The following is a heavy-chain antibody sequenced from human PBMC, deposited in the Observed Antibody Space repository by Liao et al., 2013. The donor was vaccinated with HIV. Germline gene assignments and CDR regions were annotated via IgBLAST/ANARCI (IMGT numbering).Heavy chain of an antibody. V-gene: IGHV4-39*07. CDR1: GVSISSSSYY. CDR2: IYTSGST. Sequence: QLQLQESGPGLVKPSETLSLTCAVSGVSISSSSYYWGWIRQPPGKGLEWIGSIYTSGSTNYNPSLKSRVTISVDTSKNQFSLKLSSVTAADTAVYYCASTIFGASYYYMDVWGKGTTVTVSS. D-gene: IGHD3-3*01. J-gene: IGHJ6*03. CDR3: ASTIFGASYYYMDV.